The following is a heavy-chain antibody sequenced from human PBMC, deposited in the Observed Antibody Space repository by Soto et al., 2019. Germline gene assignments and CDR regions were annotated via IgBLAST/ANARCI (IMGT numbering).Heavy chain of an antibody. V-gene: IGHV1-24*01. CDR3: ARAAYYYESSGYYPGDY. CDR1: GYTLTELS. CDR2: FDPEDGET. D-gene: IGHD3-22*01. J-gene: IGHJ4*02. Sequence: ASVKVSCKVSGYTLTELSMHCVRQAPGKGLEWMGGFDPEDGETIYAQKFQGRVTFTRDTSASTVYMEVSSLRSEDTAVYYCARAAYYYESSGYYPGDYWGQGTLVTVSS.